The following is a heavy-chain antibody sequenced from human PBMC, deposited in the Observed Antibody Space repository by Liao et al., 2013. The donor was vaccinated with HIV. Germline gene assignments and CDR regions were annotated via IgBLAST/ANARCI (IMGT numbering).Heavy chain of an antibody. CDR3: ARDSYDWRFDY. D-gene: IGHD1-1*01. J-gene: IGHJ4*02. V-gene: IGHV4-61*02. CDR2: IYTSGST. CDR1: GGSISSGSHY. Sequence: QVQLQESGPGLVKPSQTLSLTCTVSGGSISSGSHYWSWIRQPAGKGLEWIGRIYTSGSTNYNPSLKSRVTMSVDTSKNQFSLKLSSVTAADTAVYYCARDSYDWRFDYWGQGTLVTVSS.